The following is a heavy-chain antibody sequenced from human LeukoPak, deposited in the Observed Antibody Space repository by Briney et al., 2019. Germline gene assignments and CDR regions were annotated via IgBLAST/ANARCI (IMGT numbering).Heavy chain of an antibody. CDR1: GGSISSRSYG. Sequence: PSETLSLTCTVSGGSISSRSYGCGWIRQPPGKGLEWIATISYSGSTYYSPSLKSRLTISVDTSKNQISLKLRSVTAADSAVYYGARHLCTTSCYADCWGQGTLVTVSS. V-gene: IGHV4-39*01. CDR2: ISYSGST. J-gene: IGHJ4*02. D-gene: IGHD2-2*01. CDR3: ARHLCTTSCYADC.